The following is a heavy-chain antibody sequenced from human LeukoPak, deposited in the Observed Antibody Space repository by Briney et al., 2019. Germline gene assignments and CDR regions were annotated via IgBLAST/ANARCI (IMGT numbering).Heavy chain of an antibody. CDR2: IYYSGST. D-gene: IGHD6-13*01. CDR1: GGSISSSSYY. V-gene: IGHV4-39*01. CDR3: SRETTSTSWY. J-gene: IGHJ4*02. Sequence: PSETLSLTCTVSGGSISSSSYYWAWIRQPPGKGLEWIGSIYYSGSTFYSPSLKSRVILSVDTSKNQFSLKLSSVTAADTAVYFCSRETTSTSWYWGQGTLVTVSS.